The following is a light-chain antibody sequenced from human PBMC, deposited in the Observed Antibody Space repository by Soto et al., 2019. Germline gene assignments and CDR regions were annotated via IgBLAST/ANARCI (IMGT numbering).Light chain of an antibody. CDR3: SSYTTIKTVI. CDR1: SSDVGAYNY. J-gene: IGLJ2*01. CDR2: DVT. V-gene: IGLV2-14*01. Sequence: QAVLAQPASVSGSPGQSNTISCTGTSSDVGAYNYVSWYHQHHPGKAPELIIYDVTDRPSGVSTRFSGSKSGNTASLTISGLQAEDEGDYYCSSYTTIKTVIFGGGTQLTVL.